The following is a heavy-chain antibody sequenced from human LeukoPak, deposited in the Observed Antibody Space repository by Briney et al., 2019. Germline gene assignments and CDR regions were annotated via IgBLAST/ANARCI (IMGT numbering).Heavy chain of an antibody. CDR1: GGSFSTYY. CDR3: ARCPDYGVEYWYFDL. J-gene: IGHJ2*01. CDR2: IYYSGST. D-gene: IGHD4-17*01. V-gene: IGHV4-59*01. Sequence: KPSETLSLTCAVYGGSFSTYYWSWVRQPPGKGLEWIGYIYYSGSTNYNPSLKSRVTISVDTSKNQFSLKLSSVTAADTAVYYCARCPDYGVEYWYFDLWGRGTLVSVSS.